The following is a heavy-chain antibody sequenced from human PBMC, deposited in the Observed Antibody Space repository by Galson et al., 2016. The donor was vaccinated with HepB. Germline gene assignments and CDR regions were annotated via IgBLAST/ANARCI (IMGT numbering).Heavy chain of an antibody. V-gene: IGHV3-30*04. Sequence: SLRLSCAASGFSFRSYAMHWVRQAPGKGLEWVALISYDGSNEYYPDFVQGRFTISRDNSKNTLYLQMNSLRTDDTAVYYCAREGDASSWYRFQYWGQGTLVTVSS. J-gene: IGHJ4*02. CDR2: ISYDGSNE. D-gene: IGHD6-13*01. CDR3: AREGDASSWYRFQY. CDR1: GFSFRSYA.